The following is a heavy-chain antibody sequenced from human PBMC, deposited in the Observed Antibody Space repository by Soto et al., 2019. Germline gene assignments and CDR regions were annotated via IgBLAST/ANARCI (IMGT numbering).Heavy chain of an antibody. Sequence: SVNVSCKASGGTFSSYAISWVRQAPGQGLGWMGGIIPIFGTANYAQKFQGGVTITADKSTSTAYMELSSLRSEATAVYFRARAGEYSSSAGVGLAYWGQGTLVTVSS. V-gene: IGHV1-69*06. CDR3: ARAGEYSSSAGVGLAY. CDR2: IIPIFGTA. D-gene: IGHD6-6*01. J-gene: IGHJ4*02. CDR1: GGTFSSYA.